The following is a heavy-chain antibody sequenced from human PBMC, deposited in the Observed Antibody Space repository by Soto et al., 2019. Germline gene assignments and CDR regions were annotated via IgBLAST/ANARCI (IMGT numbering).Heavy chain of an antibody. V-gene: IGHV4-61*01. CDR2: IYYSGST. D-gene: IGHD4-17*01. CDR3: ARYTDMTTFDY. Sequence: SETLSLTCTVSGGSVSSGSYYWSWIRQPPGKGLEWIGYIYYSGSTNYNPSLKSRVTISVDTSKNQFSLKLSSVTAADTAVYYCARYTDMTTFDYWGQGTLVTVS. CDR1: GGSVSSGSYY. J-gene: IGHJ4*02.